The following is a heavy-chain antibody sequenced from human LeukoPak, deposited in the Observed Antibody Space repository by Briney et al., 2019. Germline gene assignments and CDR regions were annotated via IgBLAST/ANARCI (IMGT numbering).Heavy chain of an antibody. CDR3: ARDPGGLGSYWYLWNY. J-gene: IGHJ4*02. Sequence: PSETLSLTCTVSGVSISSTTYYWGWIRQPPGKGLEWIGTIYYSGSTYYNPSLRSRVTISVDASKNQFSLKLSSVTAADTAVYYCARDPGGLGSYWYLWNYWGQGTLVSVSS. V-gene: IGHV4-39*07. CDR1: GVSISSTTYY. CDR2: IYYSGST. D-gene: IGHD6-19*01.